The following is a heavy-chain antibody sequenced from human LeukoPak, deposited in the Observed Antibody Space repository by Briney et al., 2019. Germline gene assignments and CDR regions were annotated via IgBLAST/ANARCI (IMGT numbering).Heavy chain of an antibody. CDR1: GFTFSTYW. J-gene: IGHJ4*02. CDR3: ARDPGGYDY. V-gene: IGHV3-7*03. Sequence: GGSLRLSCAASGFTFSTYWMSWVHQAPGKGLEWVANIKQDGSDKYYVDSVKGRFTISRDNAKNSLYLQMNNLRAEDTAVYYCARDPGGYDYWGQGTLVTVSS. CDR2: IKQDGSDK. D-gene: IGHD3-16*01.